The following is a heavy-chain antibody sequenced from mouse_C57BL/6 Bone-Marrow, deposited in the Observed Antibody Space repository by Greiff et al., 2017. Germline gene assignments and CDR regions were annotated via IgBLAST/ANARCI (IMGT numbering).Heavy chain of an antibody. CDR2: IDPSDSYT. D-gene: IGHD3-2*02. Sequence: QVQLKQPGAELVMPGASVKLSCKASGYTFTSYWMHWVKQRPGQGLEWIGEIDPSDSYTNYNQKFKGKSTLTVDKSSSTAYMQLSSLTSEDSAVYYCARGQLRPPGFAYWGQGTLVTVSA. V-gene: IGHV1-69*01. CDR3: ARGQLRPPGFAY. CDR1: GYTFTSYW. J-gene: IGHJ3*01.